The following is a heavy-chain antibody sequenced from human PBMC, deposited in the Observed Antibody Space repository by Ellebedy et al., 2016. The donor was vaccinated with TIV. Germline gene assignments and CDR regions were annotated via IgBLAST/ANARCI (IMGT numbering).Heavy chain of an antibody. CDR2: ISYDGSNK. CDR1: GFTFSSYA. Sequence: GESLKISCAASGFTFSSYAMHWVRQAPGKGLEWVAVISYDGSNKYYADSVKGRFTISRDNSKNTLYLQMNSLRAEDTALYYCARVAYSSSWFYYYYGMDVWGQGTTVTVSS. J-gene: IGHJ6*02. D-gene: IGHD6-13*01. CDR3: ARVAYSSSWFYYYYGMDV. V-gene: IGHV3-30-3*01.